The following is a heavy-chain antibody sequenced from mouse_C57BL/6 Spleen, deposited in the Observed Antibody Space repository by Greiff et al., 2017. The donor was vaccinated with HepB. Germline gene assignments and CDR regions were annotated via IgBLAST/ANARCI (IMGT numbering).Heavy chain of an antibody. J-gene: IGHJ3*01. CDR2: INPNNGTT. CDR3: ARLTYYGSSAWFAY. CDR1: GYSFTDYN. D-gene: IGHD1-1*01. V-gene: IGHV1-39*01. Sequence: VQPQQSGPELVKPGASVKISCKASGYSFTDYNMNWVKQSNGKSLEWIGVINPNNGTTSYNQKLKGKATLTVDQSSSTAYMQLNSLTSEDSAVYYCARLTYYGSSAWFAYWGQGTLVTVSA.